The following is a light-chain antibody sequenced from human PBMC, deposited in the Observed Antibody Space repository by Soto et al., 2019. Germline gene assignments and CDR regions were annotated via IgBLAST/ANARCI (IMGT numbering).Light chain of an antibody. CDR2: GAS. CDR1: QSVSSN. V-gene: IGKV3-15*01. Sequence: EIVMTQSPATLSVSPGERATLSCRASQSVSSNLAWYQQKPGQAPRLLIYGASTRATGIPARFSGSGSGTDFTLTISSPQSEDFAVYYCQKDYDSPLTFGGGTRGEI. CDR3: QKDYDSPLT. J-gene: IGKJ4*01.